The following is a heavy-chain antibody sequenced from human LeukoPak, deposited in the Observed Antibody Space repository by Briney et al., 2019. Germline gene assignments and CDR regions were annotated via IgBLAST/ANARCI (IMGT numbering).Heavy chain of an antibody. Sequence: PGGSLRLSCAASGFTFSDYYMSWIRQAPGKGLEWVSAISGSGGSTYYADSVKGRFTISRDNSKNTLYLQMNSLRAEDTAVYYCAKDPENLYSGSPYDAFDIWGQGTMVTVSS. CDR1: GFTFSDYY. CDR3: AKDPENLYSGSPYDAFDI. CDR2: ISGSGGST. V-gene: IGHV3-23*01. J-gene: IGHJ3*02. D-gene: IGHD1-26*01.